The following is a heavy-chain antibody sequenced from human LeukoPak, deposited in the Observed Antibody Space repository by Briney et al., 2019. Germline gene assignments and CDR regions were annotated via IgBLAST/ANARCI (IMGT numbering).Heavy chain of an antibody. J-gene: IGHJ6*03. CDR2: ISSSISYI. V-gene: IGHV3-21*01. CDR1: GFTFSSYS. Sequence: GGSLRLSCAASGFTFSSYSMNWVRQAPGKGLEWVSSISSSISYIYYADSVKGRFTISRDNAKNSLYLQMNSLRAEDTAVYYCAGVVPAADYYYYYMDVWGKGTTVTVSS. D-gene: IGHD2-2*01. CDR3: AGVVPAADYYYYYMDV.